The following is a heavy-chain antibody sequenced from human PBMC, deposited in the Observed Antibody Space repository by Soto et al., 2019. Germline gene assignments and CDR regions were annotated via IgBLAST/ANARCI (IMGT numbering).Heavy chain of an antibody. Sequence: QVQLVQSGAEVKKPGASVKVSCKASGYTFTNFGISWVRQAPGQGLEWMGWISAYNGNTNYAQKFQGRVTMTTDTPTSKAYMGVRSLRFDDPAVYYCARGGTPMDYWGQETLVTVSS. J-gene: IGHJ4*02. CDR2: ISAYNGNT. V-gene: IGHV1-18*01. CDR1: GYTFTNFG. CDR3: ARGGTPMDY. D-gene: IGHD3-16*01.